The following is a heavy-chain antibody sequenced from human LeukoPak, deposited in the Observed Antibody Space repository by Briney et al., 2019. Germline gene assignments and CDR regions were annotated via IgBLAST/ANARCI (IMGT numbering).Heavy chain of an antibody. CDR2: ISYDGSNK. J-gene: IGHJ4*02. CDR3: AKDSTVDYGGSFDY. CDR1: GFTFSSYG. Sequence: GGSLRLSCAASGFTFSSYGMHWVRQAPGKGLEWVAVISYDGSNKYYADSVKGRFTISRDNSKNMLYLQMNSLRAEDTAVYYCAKDSTVDYGGSFDYWGQGTLVTVSS. D-gene: IGHD3-16*01. V-gene: IGHV3-30*18.